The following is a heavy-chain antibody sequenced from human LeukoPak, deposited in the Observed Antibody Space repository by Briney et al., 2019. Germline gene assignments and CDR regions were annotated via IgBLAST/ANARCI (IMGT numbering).Heavy chain of an antibody. D-gene: IGHD6-13*01. V-gene: IGHV3-73*01. CDR2: IRGKANSYAT. CDR1: GFTFSGSA. Sequence: GGSLKLSCAASGFTFSGSAMHWVRQASGKGLEWVGRIRGKANSYATAYAASVKGRFTISRDDSKNTAYLQMNSLKTEDTAVYYCTSSSWSSRADYWGQGTLVTVSS. J-gene: IGHJ4*02. CDR3: TSSSWSSRADY.